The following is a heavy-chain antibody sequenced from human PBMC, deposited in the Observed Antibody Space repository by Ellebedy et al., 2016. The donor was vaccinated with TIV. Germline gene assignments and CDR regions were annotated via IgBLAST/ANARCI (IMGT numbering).Heavy chain of an antibody. CDR3: ARRGSYGDYAVQINSWFDT. D-gene: IGHD4-17*01. V-gene: IGHV3-7*01. J-gene: IGHJ5*02. Sequence: GESLKISCAASGFSFRSYWMSWVRQAPGKGLEWVANIYQDGSDQYYVDSVKGRFTISRDNVNKSLFLQMNSLRAADTAVYYCARRGSYGDYAVQINSWFDTWGRGILVAVSS. CDR1: GFSFRSYW. CDR2: IYQDGSDQ.